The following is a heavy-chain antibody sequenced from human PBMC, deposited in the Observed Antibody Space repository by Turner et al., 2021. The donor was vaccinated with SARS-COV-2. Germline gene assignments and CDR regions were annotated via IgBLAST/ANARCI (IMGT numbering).Heavy chain of an antibody. D-gene: IGHD3-10*01. Sequence: EVQLVESGGGLIQPGGSLRLSCAASGFTVSSNYMSWVRQAPRKGLEWVSVIYSGGRKYYADAVKGRFTISRDNSKTTLYHQMNSRGADATAVYYCARGPHPRGFDYWGQGTLVTVSS. CDR1: GFTVSSNY. CDR3: ARGPHPRGFDY. V-gene: IGHV3-53*01. J-gene: IGHJ4*02. CDR2: IYSGGRK.